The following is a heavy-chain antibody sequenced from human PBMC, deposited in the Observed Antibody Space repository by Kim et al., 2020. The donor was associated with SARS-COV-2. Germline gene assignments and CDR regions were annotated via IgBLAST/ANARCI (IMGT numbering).Heavy chain of an antibody. CDR3: AKDKRPSRLLSYYGMDV. D-gene: IGHD2-21*02. Sequence: VTGRCTIARDNAKNTLYVQMNGLRAEDTAVYYCAKDKRPSRLLSYYGMDVWGQGTTVTVSS. J-gene: IGHJ6*02. V-gene: IGHV3-23*01.